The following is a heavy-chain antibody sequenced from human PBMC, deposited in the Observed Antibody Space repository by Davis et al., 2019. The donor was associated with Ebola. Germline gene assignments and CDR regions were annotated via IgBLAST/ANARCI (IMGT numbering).Heavy chain of an antibody. CDR1: GGSISSYY. V-gene: IGHV4-59*08. CDR2: IYHSGST. CDR3: ARLITKIDY. J-gene: IGHJ4*02. Sequence: SETLSLTCTVSGGSISSYYWSWIRQPPGKGLEWIGSIYHSGSTYYNPSLKSRVTISVDTSKNQFSLKLSSLTAADTAVYYCARLITKIDYWGQGTLVTVSS. D-gene: IGHD3-22*01.